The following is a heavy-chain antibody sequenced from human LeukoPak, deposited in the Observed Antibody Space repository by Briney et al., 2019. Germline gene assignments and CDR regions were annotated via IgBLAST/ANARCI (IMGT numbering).Heavy chain of an antibody. CDR3: ARQAAVYFDY. J-gene: IGHJ4*02. D-gene: IGHD6-13*01. V-gene: IGHV3-21*04. CDR2: ISSSSSYI. Sequence: GGSLRLSCAASGFTFSSYTMNWVRQAPGKGLEWVSSISSSSSYIYYADSVKGRFTISRDNAKNSLYLQMNSLRAEDTAVYYCARQAAVYFDYWGQGTLVTVSS. CDR1: GFTFSSYT.